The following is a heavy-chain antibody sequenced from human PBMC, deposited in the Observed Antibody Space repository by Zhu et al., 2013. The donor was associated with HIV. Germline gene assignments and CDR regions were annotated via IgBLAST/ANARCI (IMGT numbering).Heavy chain of an antibody. D-gene: IGHD6-13*01. CDR3: ATGPGSWYEY. J-gene: IGHJ1*01. CDR1: GFTFSSYE. Sequence: EVQLVESGGGLVQPGGSLRLSCAASGFTFSSYEMNWVRQAPGKGLEWVSYISSSGSTIYYADSVKGRFTISRDNAKNTLYLQMNSLRAEDTAVYYCATGPGSWYEYWGQGTLVTVSS. CDR2: ISSSGSTI. V-gene: IGHV3-48*03.